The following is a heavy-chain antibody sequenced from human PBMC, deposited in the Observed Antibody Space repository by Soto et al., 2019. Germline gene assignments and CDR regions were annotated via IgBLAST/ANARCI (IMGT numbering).Heavy chain of an antibody. V-gene: IGHV3-21*01. D-gene: IGHD6-19*01. CDR3: ARDSSGWDGWFDP. Sequence: GGSLRLSCAASGFTFSSYSMNWVRQAPGTGLEWVSSISSSSDYISYAGSLKGRFTISRDNAKNSLYLQMNILRAEDTAVYYCARDSSGWDGWFDPWGQGTLVTVSS. J-gene: IGHJ5*02. CDR1: GFTFSSYS. CDR2: ISSSSDYI.